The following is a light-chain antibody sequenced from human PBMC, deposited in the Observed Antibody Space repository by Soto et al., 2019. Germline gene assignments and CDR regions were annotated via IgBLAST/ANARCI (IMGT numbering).Light chain of an antibody. V-gene: IGKV3-20*01. CDR2: GAS. CDR1: QSVSSY. Sequence: QSIATLSFIQVEGATLGGRASQSVSSYLAWYQQKPGQAPRLLIYGASSRATGIPDRFSGTGSGTDFTLTITILELEVFGVYDCQQYDITPRTFGRGAKVDIK. J-gene: IGKJ1*01. CDR3: QQYDITPRT.